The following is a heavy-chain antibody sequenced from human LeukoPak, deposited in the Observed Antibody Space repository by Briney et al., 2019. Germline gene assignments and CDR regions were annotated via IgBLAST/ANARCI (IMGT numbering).Heavy chain of an antibody. J-gene: IGHJ4*02. CDR1: GYTFTGYY. V-gene: IGHV1-2*02. Sequence: ASVKVSCKASGYTFTGYYMHWVRQAPGQGLEWMGWINPNSGGTNYAQKLQGRVTMTRDTSISTAYMELSRLRSDDTAVYYCARGPHSSGWYLDYWGQGTLVTVSS. CDR3: ARGPHSSGWYLDY. D-gene: IGHD6-19*01. CDR2: INPNSGGT.